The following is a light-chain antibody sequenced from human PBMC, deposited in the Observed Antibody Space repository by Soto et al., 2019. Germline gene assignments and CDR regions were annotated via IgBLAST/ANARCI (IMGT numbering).Light chain of an antibody. CDR3: QHLRTYPFS. V-gene: IGKV2-28*01. Sequence: EIEMTQSPLSLPVTPGEPASISCRSSQSLLFRNGNTHLDWYLQKPGQSPQLLMYLGTNRASGVPDRFSGSGSGTYFTLTINNLQAEDFATYYCQHLRTYPFSFGQGTKLDIK. CDR1: QSLLFRNGNTH. CDR2: LGT. J-gene: IGKJ2*03.